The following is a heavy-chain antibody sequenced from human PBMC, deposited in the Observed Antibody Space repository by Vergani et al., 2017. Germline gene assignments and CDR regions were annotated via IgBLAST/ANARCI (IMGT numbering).Heavy chain of an antibody. V-gene: IGHV1-46*03. CDR3: AIAVAGTEYDAFDI. CDR1: GYTFTSYY. D-gene: IGHD6-19*01. J-gene: IGHJ3*02. CDR2: INPSGGSS. Sequence: QVQLVQSGAEVKKPGASVKVSCKASGYTFTSYYMHWVRQAPGQGLEWMGIINPSGGSSNYEQKFQGRVTMTRDTSTSTVYMELSSLRSEDTAVYYCAIAVAGTEYDAFDIWGQGTMVTVSS.